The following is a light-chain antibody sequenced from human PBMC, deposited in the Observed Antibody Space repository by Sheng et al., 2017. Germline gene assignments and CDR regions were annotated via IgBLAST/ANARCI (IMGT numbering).Light chain of an antibody. J-gene: IGKJ4*01. CDR3: QQYGSSPLT. CDR1: QGISSW. CDR2: DAS. Sequence: TQSPSSLSASVGDRVTITCRARQGISSWLAWYQQKPGLAPRLLIYDASSRATGIPDRFSGSGSGTDFTLTISRLEPEDFAVYYCQQYGSSPLTFGGGTKVEIK. V-gene: IGKV3D-20*01.